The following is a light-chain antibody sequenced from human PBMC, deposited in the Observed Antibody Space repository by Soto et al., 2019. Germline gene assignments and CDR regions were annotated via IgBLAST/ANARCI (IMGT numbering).Light chain of an antibody. CDR2: GAS. CDR3: QQYDSSPLT. V-gene: IGKV3-20*01. Sequence: EIVLTQSPGTLSLSPGDSATLSCRASQSVSNRYLAWYQQQPGQAPRLLIYGASSRPTGIPDRFSGSGSGADFTLTISRLEPEDFAVYYCQQYDSSPLTFGQGTKVEIQ. CDR1: QSVSNRY. J-gene: IGKJ1*01.